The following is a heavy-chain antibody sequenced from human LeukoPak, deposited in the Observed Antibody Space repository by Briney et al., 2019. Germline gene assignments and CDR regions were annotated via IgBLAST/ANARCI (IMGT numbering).Heavy chain of an antibody. CDR3: ARDPLSIAALRGAFDI. J-gene: IGHJ3*02. D-gene: IGHD6-6*01. CDR1: GGSISSYY. V-gene: IGHV4-59*01. CDR2: IYYSGSN. Sequence: SETLSLTCTVSGGSISSYYWSWIRQPPGKGLEWIGYIYYSGSNNYNPSLTSRVTISVDTSKHQFSLKLSSVTAADTAVYYFARDPLSIAALRGAFDIWGQGTMVTVSS.